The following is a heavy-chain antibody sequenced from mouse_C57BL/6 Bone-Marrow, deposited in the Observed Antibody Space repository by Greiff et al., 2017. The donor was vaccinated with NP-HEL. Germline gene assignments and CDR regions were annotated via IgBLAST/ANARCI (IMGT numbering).Heavy chain of an antibody. J-gene: IGHJ3*01. Sequence: QVQLQQPGAELVMPGASVKLSCKASGYTFTSYWMHWVKQRPGQGLAWIGEIDPSDSYTNYNQKFKGKSTLTVDKSSSTAYMQLSSLTSEDSAVYYCAREDYDGFAYWGQGTLVTVSA. D-gene: IGHD2-4*01. V-gene: IGHV1-69*01. CDR2: IDPSDSYT. CDR1: GYTFTSYW. CDR3: AREDYDGFAY.